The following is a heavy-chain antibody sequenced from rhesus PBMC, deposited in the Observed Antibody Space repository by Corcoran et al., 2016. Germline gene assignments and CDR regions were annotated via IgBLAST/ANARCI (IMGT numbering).Heavy chain of an antibody. Sequence: QVQLQESGPGLVKPSGTLALTCAVSGGSLSRNCWSWIRQAPGKGLEWIGRISGDSGSTSYNPSLRSRVTVSNDASKHQFSLKLSSVTAADTAVYYCARHTGYSHASWGQGVLVTVSP. D-gene: IGHD5-12*01. CDR2: ISGDSGST. V-gene: IGHV4-147*01. CDR1: GGSLSRNC. CDR3: ARHTGYSHAS. J-gene: IGHJ4*01.